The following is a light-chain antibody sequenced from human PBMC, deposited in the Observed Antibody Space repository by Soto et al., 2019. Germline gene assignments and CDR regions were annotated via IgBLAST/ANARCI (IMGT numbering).Light chain of an antibody. Sequence: DIQMTQSPSTLPASVGDRVTITCRASQSFSNYLAWYQQKPGEAPKFLIYKASSLESGVPSRFSGSGSGTDFTLTVSSLQPEDFATYYCQQSHSTPWTFGQGTKVDIK. J-gene: IGKJ1*01. V-gene: IGKV1-5*03. CDR2: KAS. CDR1: QSFSNY. CDR3: QQSHSTPWT.